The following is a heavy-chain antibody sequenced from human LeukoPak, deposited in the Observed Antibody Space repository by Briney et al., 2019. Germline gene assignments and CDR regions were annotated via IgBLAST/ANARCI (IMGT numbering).Heavy chain of an antibody. CDR3: ATSVVASAFDL. CDR1: GFTFSNAW. D-gene: IGHD2-15*01. J-gene: IGHJ3*01. CDR2: IKTDTDGRTT. Sequence: PGGSLRLSCAASGFTFSNAWMRWVRQAPGKGLEWLGRIKTDTDGRTTDSAAPVKGRFTISRYDSKNTLYLQMNSLKTEDTAVYYCATSVVASAFDLWGQGTMVTVSS. V-gene: IGHV3-15*01.